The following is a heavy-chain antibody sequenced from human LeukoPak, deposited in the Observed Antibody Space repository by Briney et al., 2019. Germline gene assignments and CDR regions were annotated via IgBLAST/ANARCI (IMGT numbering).Heavy chain of an antibody. CDR2: IYSGGST. CDR3: ARVVPHNQAFDY. J-gene: IGHJ4*02. Sequence: GGSLRLSCAASEFTVSSNYMSWVRQAPGKGLEWVSVIYSGGSTYYADFVKGRFTISRDNSKNTLYLQMNSLRAEDTAVYYCARVVPHNQAFDYWGQGTQVTVSS. D-gene: IGHD1-14*01. V-gene: IGHV3-53*01. CDR1: EFTVSSNY.